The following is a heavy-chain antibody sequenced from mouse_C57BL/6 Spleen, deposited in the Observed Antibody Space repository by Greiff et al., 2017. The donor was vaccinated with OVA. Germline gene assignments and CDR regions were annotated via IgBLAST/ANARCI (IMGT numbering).Heavy chain of an antibody. Sequence: DVKLVESGGGLVKPGGSLKLSCAASGFTFSDYGMHWVRQAPEKGLEWVAYISSGSSTIYYADTVKGRFTISRDNAKNTLFLQMTSLRSEDTAMYYCARGDWDVGFDYWGQGTTLTVSS. CDR2: ISSGSSTI. CDR1: GFTFSDYG. J-gene: IGHJ2*01. V-gene: IGHV5-17*01. CDR3: ARGDWDVGFDY. D-gene: IGHD4-1*01.